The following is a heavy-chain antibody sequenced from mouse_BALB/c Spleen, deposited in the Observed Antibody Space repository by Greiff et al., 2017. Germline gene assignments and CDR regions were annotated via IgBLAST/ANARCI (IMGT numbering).Heavy chain of an antibody. CDR2: ILPGSGST. V-gene: IGHV1-9*01. Sequence: VKLQQSGAELMKPGASVKISCKATGYTFSSYWIEWVKQRPGHGLEWIGEILPGSGSTNYNEKFKGKATFTADTSSNTAYMQLSSLTSEDSAVYYCARGAHFAYWGQGTLVTVSA. J-gene: IGHJ3*01. D-gene: IGHD1-3*01. CDR1: GYTFSSYW. CDR3: ARGAHFAY.